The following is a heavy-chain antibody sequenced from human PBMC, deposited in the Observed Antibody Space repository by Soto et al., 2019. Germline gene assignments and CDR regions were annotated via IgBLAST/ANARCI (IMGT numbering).Heavy chain of an antibody. V-gene: IGHV1-2*04. CDR3: ARANALEYYYDSSGYQAFGDVYYYGMDV. D-gene: IGHD3-22*01. Sequence: GASVKVSYKASGYTFTGYYMHWVRQAPGQGLEWMGWINPNSGGTNYAQKFQGWVTMTRDTSISTAYMELSRLRSDDTAVYYCARANALEYYYDSSGYQAFGDVYYYGMDVWGQGTTVTVSS. J-gene: IGHJ6*02. CDR2: INPNSGGT. CDR1: GYTFTGYY.